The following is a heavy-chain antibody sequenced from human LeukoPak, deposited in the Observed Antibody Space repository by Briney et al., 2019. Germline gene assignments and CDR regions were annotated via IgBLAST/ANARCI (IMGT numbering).Heavy chain of an antibody. Sequence: PSQTLSLTCAVSGGSISSGGSSWSWIRQPPGKGLEWIGYIYHSGSTYYNPSLKSRVTISLDRSRNQFSLKLSSVTAADTAVYYCASTSGIAAAGYYYGMDVWGQGTTVTVSS. V-gene: IGHV4-30-2*01. CDR1: GGSISSGGSS. CDR3: ASTSGIAAAGYYYGMDV. J-gene: IGHJ6*02. CDR2: IYHSGST. D-gene: IGHD6-13*01.